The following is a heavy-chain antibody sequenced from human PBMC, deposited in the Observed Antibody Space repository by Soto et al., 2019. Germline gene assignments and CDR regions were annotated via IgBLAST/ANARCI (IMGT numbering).Heavy chain of an antibody. V-gene: IGHV1-3*01. CDR3: ARQIGGGSFNSYYYYYGMDV. J-gene: IGHJ6*02. CDR1: GYTFTSYA. CDR2: INAGNGNT. D-gene: IGHD2-15*01. Sequence: ASVKVSCKASGYTFTSYAMHWVRQAPGQRLEWMGWINAGNGNTKYSQKFQGRVTITRDTSASTAYMELSSLRSEDTAVYYCARQIGGGSFNSYYYYYGMDVWGQGTTVTVSS.